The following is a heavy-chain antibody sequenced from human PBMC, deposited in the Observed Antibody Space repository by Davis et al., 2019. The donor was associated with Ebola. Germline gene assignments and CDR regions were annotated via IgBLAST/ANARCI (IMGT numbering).Heavy chain of an antibody. CDR1: GYTFTGYY. J-gene: IGHJ5*02. Sequence: ASVKVSCKASGYTFTGYYMHWVRQAPGQGLEWMGRINPNSGGTNYAQKFQGRVTMTRDTSISTAYMDLGRLRYDDTAMYYCARDRAEFPNWLDPWGQGTLVTVSS. V-gene: IGHV1-2*06. CDR3: ARDRAEFPNWLDP. CDR2: INPNSGGT.